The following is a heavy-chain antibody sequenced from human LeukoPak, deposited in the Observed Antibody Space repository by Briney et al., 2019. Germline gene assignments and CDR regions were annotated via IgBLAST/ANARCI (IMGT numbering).Heavy chain of an antibody. V-gene: IGHV3-23*01. CDR2: ISGSGGST. Sequence: GGSLRLSCAASGFTFSSYAMSWVRQAPGKGLEWVSAISGSGGSTYYADPVKGRFTISRDNSKNTLYLQMNSLRAEDTAVYYCAKDLYSYLGAFDIWGQGTMVTVSS. D-gene: IGHD2-21*01. CDR3: AKDLYSYLGAFDI. J-gene: IGHJ3*02. CDR1: GFTFSSYA.